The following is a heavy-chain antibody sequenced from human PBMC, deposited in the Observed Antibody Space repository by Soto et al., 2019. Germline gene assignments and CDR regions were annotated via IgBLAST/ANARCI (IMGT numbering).Heavy chain of an antibody. CDR1: GYSFTSYW. CDR3: ARHKASSSWQFMDV. Sequence: GDPLKISCKGFGYSFTSYWIGWVRKMPGKGLEWMGIIYPGDSDTRYSPSFQGRVTISADKSISTAYLQWSSLKASDTAMYYCARHKASSSWQFMDVWGQGTTVTVSS. D-gene: IGHD6-13*01. V-gene: IGHV5-51*01. J-gene: IGHJ6*02. CDR2: IYPGDSDT.